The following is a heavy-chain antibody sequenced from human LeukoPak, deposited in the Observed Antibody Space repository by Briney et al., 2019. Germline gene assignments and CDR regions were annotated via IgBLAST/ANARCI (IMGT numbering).Heavy chain of an antibody. CDR3: ARARIVGATRCLDY. J-gene: IGHJ4*02. Sequence: SPTLSLTCAISGDRVSINSAAWNWIRQSPSRGLEWLGRTYYRSKWYYDYAVSVKSRITTNPDTSRNQFSLQLDSVTLEDTAVYYCARARIVGATRCLDYWGQGTLVTVSS. CDR1: GDRVSINSAA. CDR2: TYYRSKWYY. D-gene: IGHD1-26*01. V-gene: IGHV6-1*01.